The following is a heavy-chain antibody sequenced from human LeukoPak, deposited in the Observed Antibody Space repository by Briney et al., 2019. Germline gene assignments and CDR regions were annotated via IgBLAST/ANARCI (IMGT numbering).Heavy chain of an antibody. CDR2: ISYDGSNK. CDR3: ARSRGFDY. CDR1: GFTFSSYA. Sequence: GGSLRLSCAASGFTFSSYAMHWVRQAPGKGLEWVAVISYDGSNKYYADSVKGRFTISRDNSKNTLYLQMNSLRAEDTAVYYCARSRGFDYWGQGTLVTVSS. V-gene: IGHV3-30-3*01. J-gene: IGHJ4*02. D-gene: IGHD3-16*01.